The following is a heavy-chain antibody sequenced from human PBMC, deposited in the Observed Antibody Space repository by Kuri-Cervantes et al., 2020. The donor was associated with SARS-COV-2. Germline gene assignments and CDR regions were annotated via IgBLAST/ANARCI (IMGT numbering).Heavy chain of an antibody. CDR1: GFTFSSFA. CDR3: ARDSSGYYRLDY. J-gene: IGHJ4*02. D-gene: IGHD3-22*01. CDR2: ISDSGAVT. Sequence: GGSPRLSCAASGFTFSSFAMTWDRLTPGKGLEWVSIISDSGAVTYYADSVKGRFTISRDNSKNSLYLQMNSLRAEDTAVYYCARDSSGYYRLDYWGQGTLVTVSS. V-gene: IGHV3-23*01.